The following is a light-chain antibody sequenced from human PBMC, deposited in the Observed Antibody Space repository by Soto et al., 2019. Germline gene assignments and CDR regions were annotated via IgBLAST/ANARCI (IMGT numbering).Light chain of an antibody. V-gene: IGKV1-39*01. CDR3: QQSYSTLTWT. J-gene: IGKJ1*01. Sequence: EIQMTQSPSSLSASLGDRVTITCRTRQNIYNSLNWYQQKAGRAPAVLIYGASNLQGGVPLRFSGSGSGTDFTLTISGLQPEDFATYYCQQSYSTLTWTFGQGTKVDIK. CDR1: QNIYNS. CDR2: GAS.